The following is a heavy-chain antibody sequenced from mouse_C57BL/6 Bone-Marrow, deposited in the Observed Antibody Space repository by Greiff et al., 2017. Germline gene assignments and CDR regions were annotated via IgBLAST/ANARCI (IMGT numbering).Heavy chain of an antibody. CDR3: ARLGYGNYFAWFAY. Sequence: QLQQSGAELVMPGASVKLSCKASGYTFTSYWMHWVKQRPGQGLEWIGEIDPSDSYTNYNQKFKGKSTLTVDKSSSTAYMQLSSLTSEDSAVYYCARLGYGNYFAWFAYWGQGTLVTVSA. D-gene: IGHD2-10*02. CDR2: IDPSDSYT. CDR1: GYTFTSYW. V-gene: IGHV1-69*01. J-gene: IGHJ3*01.